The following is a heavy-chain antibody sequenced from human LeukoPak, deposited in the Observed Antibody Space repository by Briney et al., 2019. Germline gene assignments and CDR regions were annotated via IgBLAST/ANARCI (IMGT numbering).Heavy chain of an antibody. Sequence: SGPTLVNPTQTLTLTCTLTGSSLTTSGVGVGWIRPPPGKALAWLALIYWDDDARYTESLKSRLTITKDTSKNQLVLTMTNFDPLDTGTYYGAHISSQSYYFDYWGKGTL. J-gene: IGHJ4*02. V-gene: IGHV2-5*02. CDR2: IYWDDDA. D-gene: IGHD6-13*01. CDR1: GSSLTTSGVG. CDR3: AHISSQSYYFDY.